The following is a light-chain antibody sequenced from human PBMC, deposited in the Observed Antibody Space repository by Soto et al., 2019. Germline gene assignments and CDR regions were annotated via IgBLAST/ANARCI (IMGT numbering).Light chain of an antibody. J-gene: IGLJ1*01. CDR3: ISYTTTNTRQIV. CDR2: DIS. CDR1: RRDDGGYNY. Sequence: QCVRKXPGSGSGVDGGGGSIACTGTRRDDGGYNYVSWYQNHTGKAPKVIIYDISNRPSGVSIRFSGSKSENKTSRTITELQPDDEADYHCISYTTTNTRQIVFGTGTKVTVL. V-gene: IGLV2-14*03.